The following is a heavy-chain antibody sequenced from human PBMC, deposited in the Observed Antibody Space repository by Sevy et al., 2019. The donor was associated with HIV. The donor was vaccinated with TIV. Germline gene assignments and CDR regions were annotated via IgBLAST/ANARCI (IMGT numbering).Heavy chain of an antibody. CDR1: GFTFSSYA. CDR2: ISGSGGST. V-gene: IGHV3-23*01. Sequence: GGSLRLSCAASGFTFSSYAMSWVRQAPGKGLEWVSAISGSGGSTYYADSVKGRFTISRDNSKNTLYLQMDSLGAEDTAVYYCAKEMGSGWYPVLMVGLEMGYFQHWGQGTLVTVSS. CDR3: AKEMGSGWYPVLMVGLEMGYFQH. J-gene: IGHJ1*01. D-gene: IGHD6-19*01.